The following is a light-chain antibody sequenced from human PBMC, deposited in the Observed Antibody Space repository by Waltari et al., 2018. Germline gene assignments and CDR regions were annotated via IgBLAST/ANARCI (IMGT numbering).Light chain of an antibody. CDR3: SSYTTTASWV. V-gene: IGLV2-14*02. CDR1: SGEISSYNF. CDR2: DVS. Sequence: QSALPQPASLSGSAGQSIPISCTGTSGEISSYNFVSWYQQEPCRAPNLIVYDVSQRPSGVSNRFSGSKSGNTASLTISGVQAEDEADYYCSSYTTTASWVFGGGTKLTVL. J-gene: IGLJ3*02.